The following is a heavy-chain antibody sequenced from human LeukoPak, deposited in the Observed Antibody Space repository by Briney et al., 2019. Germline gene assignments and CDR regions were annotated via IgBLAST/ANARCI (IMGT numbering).Heavy chain of an antibody. V-gene: IGHV1-69*01. CDR3: ARVRLSYYYYGMDV. J-gene: IGHJ6*02. CDR1: GGTFSSYA. CDR2: IIPIFGTA. Sequence: ASVKVSCKASGGTFSSYAISWVRQAPGQGLEWMGGIIPIFGTANCAQKFQGRVTITADESTSTAYMELSSLRSEDTAVYYCARVRLSYYYYGMDVWGQGTTVTVSS.